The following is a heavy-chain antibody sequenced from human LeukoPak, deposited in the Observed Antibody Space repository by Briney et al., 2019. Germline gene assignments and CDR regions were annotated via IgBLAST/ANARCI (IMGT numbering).Heavy chain of an antibody. CDR3: ATYSGYSRVGYFDL. CDR1: GYTFTSYD. D-gene: IGHD5-18*01. J-gene: IGHJ2*01. V-gene: IGHV1-8*01. Sequence: ASVKVSCKASGYTFTSYDINWVRQATGQGREWMGWMNPNSGNTGYAQKFQGRVTMTEDTSTDTAYMELSSLRSEDTAVYYCATYSGYSRVGYFDLWGRGTLVTVSS. CDR2: MNPNSGNT.